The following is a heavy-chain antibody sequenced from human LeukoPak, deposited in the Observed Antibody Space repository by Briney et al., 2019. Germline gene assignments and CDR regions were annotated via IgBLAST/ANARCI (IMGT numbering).Heavy chain of an antibody. V-gene: IGHV3-7*01. Sequence: GGSLRLSCAASGFTFSGYWMSWFRQAPGKGLEWVANINKGESEKQYVDSVKGRFTISRDNAKNSVYLQMNSLRVEDTAVYYCAREDRHNTNHYWGQGTLPTVSS. J-gene: IGHJ4*02. CDR3: AREDRHNTNHY. CDR2: INKGESEK. CDR1: GFTFSGYW. D-gene: IGHD1-14*01.